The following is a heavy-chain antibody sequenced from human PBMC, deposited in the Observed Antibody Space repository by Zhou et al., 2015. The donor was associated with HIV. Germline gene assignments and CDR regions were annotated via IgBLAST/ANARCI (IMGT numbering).Heavy chain of an antibody. CDR1: GGTFSSYA. D-gene: IGHD2-15*01. V-gene: IGHV1-69*01. CDR2: IIPIFGTA. Sequence: QVQLVQSGAEVKKPGSSVKVSCKASGGTFSSYAISWVRQAPGQGLEWMGGIIPIFGTANYAQKFQGRVTITADESTSTAYMELSSLRSEDTAVYYCARDWGSYGGTYCSGGSCNWFDPWGQGTLVTVSS. CDR3: ARDWGSYGGTYCSGGSCNWFDP. J-gene: IGHJ5*02.